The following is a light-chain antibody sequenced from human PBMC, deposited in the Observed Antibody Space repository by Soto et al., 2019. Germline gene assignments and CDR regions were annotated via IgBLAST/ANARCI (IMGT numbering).Light chain of an antibody. Sequence: IQLTQSPSSLSASVGDRVTITCRASQGISTSLAWYQQKPGHAPKLLIYAASTLQSGVPSRFSGSGSGTDFTLTISSLQPEDFETYYCQQLNSYPRAFGGGTKVDI. CDR1: QGISTS. CDR2: AAS. CDR3: QQLNSYPRA. V-gene: IGKV1-9*01. J-gene: IGKJ4*01.